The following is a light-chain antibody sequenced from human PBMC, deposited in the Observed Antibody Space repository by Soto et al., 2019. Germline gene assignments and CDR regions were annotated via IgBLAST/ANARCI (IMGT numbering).Light chain of an antibody. V-gene: IGLV4-69*01. CDR3: QTWGTGIQV. J-gene: IGLJ2*01. CDR2: LNSDGSH. CDR1: SGHSSYA. Sequence: QPVLTQSPSASASLGASVKLTCTLSSGHSSYAIAWHQQQPEKGPRYLMKLNSDGSHSKGDGVPDRFSGSSSGAERYLTISSLQCEDEADYYCQTWGTGIQVFGGGSELAVL.